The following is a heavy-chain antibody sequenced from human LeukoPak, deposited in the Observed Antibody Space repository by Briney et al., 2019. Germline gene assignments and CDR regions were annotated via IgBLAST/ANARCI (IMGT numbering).Heavy chain of an antibody. CDR3: ARHLSGTAMAHYFDF. CDR1: GDSISSARNY. CDR2: VYSSGST. Sequence: SETLSLTCSVSGDSISSARNYWGWIRQSPGKGLEWFASVYSSGSTHSNPSLTSRVSISIDMSKNQFSLKLYSVTASDAAIYYSARHLSGTAMAHYFDFWGQGTLVTVSS. D-gene: IGHD5-18*01. J-gene: IGHJ4*02. V-gene: IGHV4-39*01.